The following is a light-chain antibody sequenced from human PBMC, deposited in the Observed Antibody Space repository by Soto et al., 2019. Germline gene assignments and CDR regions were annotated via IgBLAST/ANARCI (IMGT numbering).Light chain of an antibody. Sequence: EIVLTQSPGTQSLSPGERATLSCRASQSVSSSYLAWYQQKPGQAPRLLIYDASSRATGIPDRFSGSGSGTDFTLTFSRLGPEDFAVYYCQQYGSSPRTFGQGTKVEIK. V-gene: IGKV3-20*01. CDR3: QQYGSSPRT. CDR2: DAS. CDR1: QSVSSSY. J-gene: IGKJ1*01.